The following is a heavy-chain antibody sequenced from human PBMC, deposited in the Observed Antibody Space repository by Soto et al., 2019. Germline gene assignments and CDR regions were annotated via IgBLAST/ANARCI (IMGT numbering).Heavy chain of an antibody. V-gene: IGHV4-39*01. J-gene: IGHJ6*02. Sequence: QLQLQESGPGLVKPSETLSLTCTVSGGSISSSNYYWGWIRQPPGKGLEWIGSIYYSGSTYYNPSLKRRFTISADTSKNQFSLKVSSVTAADTAVYYCARPTRANNPYYGMDVWGQGTTVTVSS. CDR1: GGSISSSNYY. D-gene: IGHD2-15*01. CDR3: ARPTRANNPYYGMDV. CDR2: IYYSGST.